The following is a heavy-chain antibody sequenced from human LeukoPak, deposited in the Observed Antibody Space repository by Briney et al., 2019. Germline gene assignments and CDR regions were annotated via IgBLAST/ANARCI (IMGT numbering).Heavy chain of an antibody. Sequence: ASVKVSCKASGYTFTAYYVHWVRQAPGQGLEWMGWINPSGGGTNYAQKFQGRVTMTRDTSIDTVYMELSRLRSDDTAVYYCARTYVLLGAAGSSGMDVWGQGTTVTVSS. J-gene: IGHJ6*02. CDR3: ARTYVLLGAAGSSGMDV. D-gene: IGHD3-16*01. CDR1: GYTFTAYY. V-gene: IGHV1-2*02. CDR2: INPSGGGT.